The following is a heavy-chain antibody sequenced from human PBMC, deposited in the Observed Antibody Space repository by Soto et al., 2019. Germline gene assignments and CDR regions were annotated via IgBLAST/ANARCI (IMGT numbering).Heavy chain of an antibody. CDR3: ARDSLSSKPSLSYFDY. Sequence: QVQLVQSGAEVTKPGASVRLSCKASGYDFIRHHIHWVRQAPGQGLEWLGFINPFDGSATHAQKLQGRVTMNRDQSTSTVYLELSSLRPEDAAVYYCARDSLSSKPSLSYFDYWGRGALVTVSA. CDR1: GYDFIRHH. CDR2: INPFDGSA. D-gene: IGHD4-4*01. V-gene: IGHV1-46*04. J-gene: IGHJ4*02.